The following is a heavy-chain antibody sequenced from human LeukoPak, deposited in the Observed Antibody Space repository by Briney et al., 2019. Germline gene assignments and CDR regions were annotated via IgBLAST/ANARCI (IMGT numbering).Heavy chain of an antibody. Sequence: ASVKVSCKASGYTFTSYAVHWVRQAPGQRLEWMGWINAGNGNTKYSQKFQGRVTITRDTSASTVYMELSSLRSEDTAVYYCATRLDILTGYYGDFDYWGQGTLVTVSS. D-gene: IGHD3-9*01. J-gene: IGHJ4*02. CDR2: INAGNGNT. CDR1: GYTFTSYA. V-gene: IGHV1-3*01. CDR3: ATRLDILTGYYGDFDY.